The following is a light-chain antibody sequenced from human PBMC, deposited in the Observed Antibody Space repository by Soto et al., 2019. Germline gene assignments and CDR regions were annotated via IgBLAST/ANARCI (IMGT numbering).Light chain of an antibody. CDR3: PSYDSSLSGLV. J-gene: IGLJ1*01. CDR2: GNS. CDR1: SSNIGAGYD. V-gene: IGLV1-40*01. Sequence: QSVLTQPPSVSGAPGQRVTISCTGSSSNIGAGYDVHWYQQLPGTAPKLLIYGNSNRPSGVPDRFSAYKSGTSASLAITGLQAEDEADYYCPSYDSSLSGLVFGTGTKLPVL.